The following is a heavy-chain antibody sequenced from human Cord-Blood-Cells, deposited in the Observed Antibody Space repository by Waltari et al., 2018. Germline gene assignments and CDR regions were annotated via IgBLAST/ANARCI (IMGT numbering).Heavy chain of an antibody. Sequence: QVQLVQSGAEVKKPGASVTVSCKASAYTFTGYYMHWVRQAPGQGLEGMGRINPNSGGRNYAQKFQGRITMTRDTSISTAYMELSRLRSDETAVYYCARGGRRGSGSYYFDYWGQGPLVIVSS. CDR2: INPNSGGR. CDR3: ARGGRRGSGSYYFDY. CDR1: AYTFTGYY. J-gene: IGHJ4*02. V-gene: IGHV1-2*06. D-gene: IGHD3-10*01.